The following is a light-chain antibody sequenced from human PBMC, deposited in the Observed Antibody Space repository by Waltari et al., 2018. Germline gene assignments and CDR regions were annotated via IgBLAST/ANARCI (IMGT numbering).Light chain of an antibody. CDR3: QQYYAAPLT. CDR2: WAS. V-gene: IGKV4-1*01. CDR1: QSVLSSSNNRNY. Sequence: DFVMTQSPDSLAVSLGERATIHCKSSQSVLSSSNNRNYLAWFQQKAGQPPKLFISWASTRQSGVSDRFSGSGSGTDFTLTISSLQAEDVAVYYCQQYYAAPLTFGGGTKVEIK. J-gene: IGKJ4*01.